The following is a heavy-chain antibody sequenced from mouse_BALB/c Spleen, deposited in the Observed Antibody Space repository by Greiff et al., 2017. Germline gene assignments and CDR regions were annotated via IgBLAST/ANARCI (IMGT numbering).Heavy chain of an antibody. CDR2: ISYSGST. Sequence: EVQLVESGPSLVKPSQTLSLTCSVTGDSITSGYWNWIRKFPGNKLEYMGYISYSGSTYYNPSLKSRISITRDTSKNQYYLQLNSVTTEDTATYYCARSRGYRYDGAWFAYWGQGTLVTVSA. CDR3: ARSRGYRYDGAWFAY. CDR1: GDSITSGY. V-gene: IGHV3-8*02. J-gene: IGHJ3*01. D-gene: IGHD2-14*01.